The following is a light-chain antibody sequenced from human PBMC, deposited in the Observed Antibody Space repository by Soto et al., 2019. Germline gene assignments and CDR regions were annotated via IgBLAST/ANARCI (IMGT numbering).Light chain of an antibody. CDR2: AAT. J-gene: IGKJ4*01. V-gene: IGKV1-12*01. CDR1: QGISNW. CDR3: QQANSLPLT. Sequence: DIQMTQSPSSVSASVGDRVTITCRATQGISNWLAWYQQKPGQAPKLLIYAATSLQDGVPLRFSGSESGADFTLTISALQPEDFATYYCQQANSLPLTFGGGTKVEIK.